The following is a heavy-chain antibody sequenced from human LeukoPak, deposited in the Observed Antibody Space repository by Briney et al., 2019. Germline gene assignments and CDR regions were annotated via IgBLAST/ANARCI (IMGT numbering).Heavy chain of an antibody. CDR1: GFRFISYA. D-gene: IGHD3-22*01. CDR3: AKAIDSSGYYYERGADY. V-gene: IGHV3-23*01. J-gene: IGHJ4*02. Sequence: PGGSLRLSCAASGFRFISYAMSWVRQAPGKGLKWVSAISGNGNSTKYADSVKGRFTISRDNSQTTLYLQMNSLRAEDTAVFYCAKAIDSSGYYYERGADYWGQGTLVTVSS. CDR2: ISGNGNST.